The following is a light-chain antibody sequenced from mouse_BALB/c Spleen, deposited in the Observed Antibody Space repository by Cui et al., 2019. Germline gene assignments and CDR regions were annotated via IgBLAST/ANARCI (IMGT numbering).Light chain of an antibody. CDR2: LTS. V-gene: IGKV4-68*01. CDR1: SSVSY. CDR3: QQWSSNPLT. J-gene: IGKJ5*01. Sequence: QSVLTQSRALMSASPGEKVTMTCSASSSVSYMYWYQQKPRSSPKPWIYLTSNLASGVPARFSGSGSGTSYSLTISSMEAEDAATYYCQQWSSNPLTFGAGTKLELK.